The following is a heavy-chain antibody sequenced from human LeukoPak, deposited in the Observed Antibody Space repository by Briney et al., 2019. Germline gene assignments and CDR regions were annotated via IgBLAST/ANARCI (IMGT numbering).Heavy chain of an antibody. CDR3: ARDPDTAMEYYFDY. CDR2: ISYDGSNK. Sequence: GGSLRLSCAASGVTFSSYAMHWVRQAPGKGLEWVAVISYDGSNKYYADSVKGRFTISRDNSKNTLYLQMNSLRAEDTAVYYCARDPDTAMEYYFDYWGQGTLVTVSS. CDR1: GVTFSSYA. J-gene: IGHJ4*02. V-gene: IGHV3-30*04. D-gene: IGHD5-18*01.